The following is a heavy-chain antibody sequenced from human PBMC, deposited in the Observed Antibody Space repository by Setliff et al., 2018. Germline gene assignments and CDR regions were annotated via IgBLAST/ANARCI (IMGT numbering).Heavy chain of an antibody. D-gene: IGHD5-18*01. CDR2: INPNSGGT. J-gene: IGHJ4*02. Sequence: ASVKVSCKASGYTFTSFYIHWLRQAPGQGLEWMGRINPNSGGTNYEEKFQGRVTMTRDTSISTAYMELSRLRSEDTAVYYCARARGLRDTAMVGFDYWGQGTLVTVSS. CDR1: GYTFTSFY. CDR3: ARARGLRDTAMVGFDY. V-gene: IGHV1-2*06.